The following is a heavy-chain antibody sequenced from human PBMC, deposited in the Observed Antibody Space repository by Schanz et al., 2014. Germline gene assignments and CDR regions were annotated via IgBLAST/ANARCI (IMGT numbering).Heavy chain of an antibody. Sequence: EVHLLESGGGLVPPGGSLRLSCAASGFNFSDYAMCWVRQAPGKGLEWVSAISGGGGTTYYTDSVKGRFTISRDNSKSTLYLQMNSLRAEDTAVYYCARNRGSGGQNWYFDLWGRGTLVTVSS. CDR1: GFNFSDYA. V-gene: IGHV3-23*01. J-gene: IGHJ2*01. D-gene: IGHD1-26*01. CDR2: ISGGGGTT. CDR3: ARNRGSGGQNWYFDL.